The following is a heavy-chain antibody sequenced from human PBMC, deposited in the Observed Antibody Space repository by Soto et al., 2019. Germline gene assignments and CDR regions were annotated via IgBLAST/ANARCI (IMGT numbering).Heavy chain of an antibody. CDR2: IGTAGDT. Sequence: GGSLRLSCAASGFTFSSYDMHWVRQATGKGLEWVSVIGTAGDTYYPGSVKGRFTISRENAKNSLYLQMNSLRAGDTAVYYCARGSYSSGWTPGGMDVWGQGTTVTVSS. D-gene: IGHD6-19*01. CDR3: ARGSYSSGWTPGGMDV. J-gene: IGHJ6*02. CDR1: GFTFSSYD. V-gene: IGHV3-13*01.